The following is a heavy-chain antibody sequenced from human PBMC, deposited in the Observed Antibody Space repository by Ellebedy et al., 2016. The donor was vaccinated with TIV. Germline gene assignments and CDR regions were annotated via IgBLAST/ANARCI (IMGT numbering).Heavy chain of an antibody. CDR3: ARPRGVTTVTPYEY. D-gene: IGHD4-17*01. CDR1: GYRFTNYW. J-gene: IGHJ4*02. CDR2: IYPGHSDI. V-gene: IGHV5-51*01. Sequence: GESLKISCTASGYRFTNYWIGWVRQMPGRGLEWMGIIYPGHSDIRYSPSFQGQVTISADESISTAYLQWSSLRASDTATYYCARPRGVTTVTPYEYWGQGTVVTVSS.